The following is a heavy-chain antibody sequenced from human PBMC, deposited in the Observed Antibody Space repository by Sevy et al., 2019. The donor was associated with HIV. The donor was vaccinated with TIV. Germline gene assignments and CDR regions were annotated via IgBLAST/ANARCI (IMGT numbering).Heavy chain of an antibody. V-gene: IGHV1-2*06. Sequence: ASVKVSCKASGYTFIAYYIHWVRQAPGQGLEWMGRINPNSGDTNYAHKFEGRVTMTRDTSTRTAYVELSGLRSDETAVYYCARLPVWVSYRYLDYWGQGTLVTVSS. CDR3: ARLPVWVSYRYLDY. D-gene: IGHD3-16*02. CDR2: INPNSGDT. J-gene: IGHJ4*02. CDR1: GYTFIAYY.